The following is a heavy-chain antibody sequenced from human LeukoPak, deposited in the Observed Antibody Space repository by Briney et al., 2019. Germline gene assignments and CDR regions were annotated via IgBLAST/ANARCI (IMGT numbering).Heavy chain of an antibody. V-gene: IGHV4-39*07. CDR3: ARDRDGYLSGPVDY. D-gene: IGHD5-24*01. CDR2: IYYSGST. Sequence: PSETLSLTCTVSGGSISSSSYYWGWIRQPPGKGLEWIGSIYYSGSTYYNPSLKSRVTISVDTSKNQFSLKLSSVTAADTAVYYCARDRDGYLSGPVDYWGQGTLVTVSS. J-gene: IGHJ4*02. CDR1: GGSISSSSYY.